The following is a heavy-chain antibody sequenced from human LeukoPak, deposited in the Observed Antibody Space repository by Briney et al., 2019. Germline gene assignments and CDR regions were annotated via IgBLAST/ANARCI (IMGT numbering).Heavy chain of an antibody. CDR2: TYYRSKWYD. Sequence: QTLSLTCAISGDSVSSSSAAWNWIRQSPSRGLEWLGRTYYRSKWYDDYAVSVKSRIAINPDTSKNQFSLQLNSVTPEDTAVYYCARVGDMITFGGVIVEGYFDYWGQGTLVTVSS. CDR3: ARVGDMITFGGVIVEGYFDY. V-gene: IGHV6-1*01. J-gene: IGHJ4*02. CDR1: GDSVSSSSAA. D-gene: IGHD3-16*02.